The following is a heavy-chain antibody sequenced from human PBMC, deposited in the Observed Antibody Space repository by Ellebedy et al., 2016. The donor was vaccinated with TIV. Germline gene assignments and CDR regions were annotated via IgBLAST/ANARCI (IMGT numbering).Heavy chain of an antibody. D-gene: IGHD1-20*01. Sequence: ASVKVSXXASGYTFSDYYMHWVRQAPGQGLEWMGWIHPNSGGTNYAQKFQGRVTMTRDTSISTAYMELSRLRSDDTAVYYCARVTDRGWFNPWGQGTLVTVSS. V-gene: IGHV1-2*02. CDR1: GYTFSDYY. CDR3: ARVTDRGWFNP. CDR2: IHPNSGGT. J-gene: IGHJ5*02.